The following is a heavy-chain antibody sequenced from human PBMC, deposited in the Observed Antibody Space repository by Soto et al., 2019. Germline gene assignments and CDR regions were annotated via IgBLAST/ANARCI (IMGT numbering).Heavy chain of an antibody. V-gene: IGHV1-2*02. CDR3: ARDLAAAALFLGFYP. Sequence: QVQLVQSGAEVKKPGASVKVSCKASGYTFTGYYMHWVRQAPGQGLEWMGWINPNSGGTNYAQKFQGRVTMTRDTSISTAYMELSRLRSDDTAVYYCARDLAAAALFLGFYPWGQGTLVTVSS. J-gene: IGHJ5*02. D-gene: IGHD6-13*01. CDR2: INPNSGGT. CDR1: GYTFTGYY.